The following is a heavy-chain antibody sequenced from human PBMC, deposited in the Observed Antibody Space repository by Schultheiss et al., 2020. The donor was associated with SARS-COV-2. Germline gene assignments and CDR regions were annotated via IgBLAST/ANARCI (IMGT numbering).Heavy chain of an antibody. J-gene: IGHJ4*02. CDR1: GFIFSSYG. CDR3: AREWGYCSGGTCYPDGGLDY. Sequence: GGSLRLSCAASGFIFSSYGMHWVRQAPGKGLEWVAVLWYYGSKKYYADSVKGRFTISGENSKNTLYMYMNSLRAEDTAVYYCAREWGYCSGGTCYPDGGLDYLGQGGLVTVSS. V-gene: IGHV3-33*01. D-gene: IGHD2-15*01. CDR2: LWYYGSKK.